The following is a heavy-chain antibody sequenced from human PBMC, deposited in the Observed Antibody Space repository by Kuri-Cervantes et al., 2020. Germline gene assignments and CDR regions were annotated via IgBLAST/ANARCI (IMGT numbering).Heavy chain of an antibody. CDR3: ARVRGGYYYYGMDV. Sequence: SETLSLTCTVSGYSISSGYYWGWIRQPPGKGLEWIGSIYHSGSTYYNPSLKSQVTISVDTSKNQFSLKLSSVTAADTAVYYCARVRGGYYYYGMDVWGQGTTVTVSS. J-gene: IGHJ6*02. V-gene: IGHV4-38-2*02. D-gene: IGHD3-10*01. CDR1: GYSISSGYY. CDR2: IYHSGST.